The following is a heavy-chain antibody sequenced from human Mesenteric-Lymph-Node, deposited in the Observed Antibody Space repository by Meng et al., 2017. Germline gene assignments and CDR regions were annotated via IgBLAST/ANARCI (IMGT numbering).Heavy chain of an antibody. CDR1: GSTFDDYG. Sequence: GEALMTSCAAAGSTFDDYGMSVVRQAAGKGLGWVSGINWNGGSTGYADSVKGRFTISRDYAKNSMCLQMNSLRAEDTAVYYCARVFGWSLAGINYFDYWGQGTLVTVSS. D-gene: IGHD6-19*01. CDR2: INWNGGST. V-gene: IGHV3-20*04. J-gene: IGHJ4*02. CDR3: ARVFGWSLAGINYFDY.